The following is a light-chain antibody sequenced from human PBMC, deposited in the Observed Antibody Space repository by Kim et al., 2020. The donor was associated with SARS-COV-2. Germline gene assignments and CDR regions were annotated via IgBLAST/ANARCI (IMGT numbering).Light chain of an antibody. V-gene: IGLV3-21*04. Sequence: PGKTARVSCGGNSIGSKSGLGYQQKQGQAPILVIYYDSDRPSGIPERFSGANSGNTATLTISRVEAGDEADYYCQVWDSSSDHRVVFGGGTKLTVL. CDR3: QVWDSSSDHRVV. CDR1: SIGSKS. CDR2: YDS. J-gene: IGLJ2*01.